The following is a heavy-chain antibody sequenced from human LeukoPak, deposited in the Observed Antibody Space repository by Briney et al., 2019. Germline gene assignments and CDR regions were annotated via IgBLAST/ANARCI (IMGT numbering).Heavy chain of an antibody. Sequence: SSETLSLTCTVSGGSISSYYWSWIRQPPGKGLEWIGYIYYSGSTNYNPSLKSRVTISVDTSKNQFSLKLSSVTAADTAVYYCARETTGSYYHYYYMDVSGKGTTVTVSS. V-gene: IGHV4-59*01. CDR3: ARETTGSYYHYYYMDV. J-gene: IGHJ6*03. D-gene: IGHD1-1*01. CDR2: IYYSGST. CDR1: GGSISSYY.